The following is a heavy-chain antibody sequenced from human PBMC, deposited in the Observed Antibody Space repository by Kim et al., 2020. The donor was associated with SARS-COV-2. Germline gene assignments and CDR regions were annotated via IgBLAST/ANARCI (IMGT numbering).Heavy chain of an antibody. CDR3: ARVAYYDSSGYYYQDRFSDY. CDR1: GFTFSSYW. V-gene: IGHV3-7*01. D-gene: IGHD3-22*01. J-gene: IGHJ4*02. Sequence: GGSLRLSCAASGFTFSSYWMSWVRQAPGKGLEWVANIKQDGSEKYYVDSVKGRFTISRDNAKNSLYLQMNSLRAEDTAVYYCARVAYYDSSGYYYQDRFSDYWGQGTLVTVSS. CDR2: IKQDGSEK.